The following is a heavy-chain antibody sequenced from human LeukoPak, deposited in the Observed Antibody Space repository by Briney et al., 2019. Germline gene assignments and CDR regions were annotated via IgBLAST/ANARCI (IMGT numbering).Heavy chain of an antibody. CDR1: GYTFANYG. D-gene: IGHD3-22*01. V-gene: IGHV1-18*01. J-gene: IGHJ4*02. Sequence: GASVKVSCKASGYTFANYGISWVRQAPGQGLEWMAWISVNNGDTKYAQKFQGRVTVTTDTSTCTVYMELRSLTSDDTAVYYCARDHHYYDSNGYFGYWGQGTQVTVSS. CDR3: ARDHHYYDSNGYFGY. CDR2: ISVNNGDT.